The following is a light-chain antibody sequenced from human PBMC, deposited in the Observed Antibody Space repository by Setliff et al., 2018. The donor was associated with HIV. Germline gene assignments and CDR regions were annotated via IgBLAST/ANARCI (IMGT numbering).Light chain of an antibody. CDR1: NIGSKT. CDR2: DAS. Sequence: SYELTQPPSVSVAPGKTARITCGGNNIGSKTVHWYQHKPGQAPVLVVDDASDRPSGIPERFSGSNSGNTATLTISRVEAGDEADYYCQVWDSSSGHPYVFGTGTKVTVL. V-gene: IGLV3-21*03. J-gene: IGLJ1*01. CDR3: QVWDSSSGHPYV.